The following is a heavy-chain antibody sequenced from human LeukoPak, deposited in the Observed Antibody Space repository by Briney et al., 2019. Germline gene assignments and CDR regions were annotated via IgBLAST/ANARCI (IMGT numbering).Heavy chain of an antibody. CDR3: ARNIVVVPAAGAFDI. J-gene: IGHJ3*02. CDR2: ISYGGSNK. V-gene: IGHV3-30-3*01. D-gene: IGHD2-2*01. Sequence: GRSLRLSCAASGFTFSSYAMHWVRQAPGKGLEWVAVISYGGSNKYYADSVKGRFTISRDNSKNTLYLQMNSLRAEDTAVYYCARNIVVVPAAGAFDIWGQGTMVTVSS. CDR1: GFTFSSYA.